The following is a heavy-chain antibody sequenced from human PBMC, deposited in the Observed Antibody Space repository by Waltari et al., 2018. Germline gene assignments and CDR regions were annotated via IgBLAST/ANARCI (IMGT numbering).Heavy chain of an antibody. CDR2: IYTSGSI. D-gene: IGHD3-10*01. CDR3: ARDSQYYYGSGSDGSYYYYGMDV. CDR1: GGSISSGSYY. V-gene: IGHV4-61*02. Sequence: QLQLQESGPGLVKPSETLSLTCTVSGGSISSGSYYWSWIRQPAGKGLEWIGYIYTSGSINYNPSLKCRVTISVDASKNQFSLKLSSVTAADTAVYYCARDSQYYYGSGSDGSYYYYGMDVWGQGTTVTVSS. J-gene: IGHJ6*02.